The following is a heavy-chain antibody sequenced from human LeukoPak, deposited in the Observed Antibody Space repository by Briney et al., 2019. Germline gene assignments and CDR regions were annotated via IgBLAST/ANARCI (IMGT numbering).Heavy chain of an antibody. Sequence: GGSLRLSCAASGFTFSSYSMNWVRQAPGKGLEWVSSICSSSSYIYYADSVKGRFTISRDNAKNSLYLQMNSLRAEDTAVYYCARDHYYDSSVYYGMDVWGQGTTVTVSS. V-gene: IGHV3-21*01. D-gene: IGHD3-22*01. CDR3: ARDHYYDSSVYYGMDV. J-gene: IGHJ6*02. CDR1: GFTFSSYS. CDR2: ICSSSSYI.